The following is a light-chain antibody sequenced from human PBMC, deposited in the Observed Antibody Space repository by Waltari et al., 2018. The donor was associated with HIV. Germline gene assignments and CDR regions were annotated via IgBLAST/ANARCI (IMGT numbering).Light chain of an antibody. CDR1: KLGEKS. Sequence: SYDLSQPPSLSVSPAQTARLTRSRDKLGEKSAFWYQQKSCQSPVLVMSQDNKRPSGIPERFSGSNSGNTATLTISGTQSMDEADYYCQAWDSNTVVFGGGTKLTVL. CDR2: QDN. J-gene: IGLJ3*02. V-gene: IGLV3-1*01. CDR3: QAWDSNTVV.